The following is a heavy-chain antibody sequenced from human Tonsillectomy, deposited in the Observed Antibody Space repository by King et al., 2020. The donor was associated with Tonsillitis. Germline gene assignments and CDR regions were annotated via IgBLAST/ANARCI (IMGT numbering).Heavy chain of an antibody. J-gene: IGHJ4*02. V-gene: IGHV3-53*01. Sequence: VQLAESGGGLIQPGGSLRLSCAASGFTVSSNYMTWVRQAPGKGLEWVSVIYSGGSTYYADSVKGRFTISRDNSKNTLYLQMNSLRAEDTAVYYCARDLMGATAGFDYWGQGTLVTVSS. CDR3: ARDLMGATAGFDY. D-gene: IGHD1-26*01. CDR1: GFTVSSNY. CDR2: IYSGGST.